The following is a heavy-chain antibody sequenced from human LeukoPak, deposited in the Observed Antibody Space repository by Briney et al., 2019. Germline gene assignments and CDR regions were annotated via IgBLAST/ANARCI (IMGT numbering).Heavy chain of an antibody. CDR3: ARVDPDSSSTLEVFDY. CDR1: GGSITQTNY. J-gene: IGHJ4*02. V-gene: IGHV4-4*02. D-gene: IGHD6-6*01. Sequence: SETLSLTCDVSGGSITQTNYWTWVRQPPGKGLEWIGEVNLQGGTNYNPSLLRRVAISVDTSANHVSLQMTSVTAADTAVYYCARVDPDSSSTLEVFDYWGQGTLVTVSS. CDR2: VNLQGGT.